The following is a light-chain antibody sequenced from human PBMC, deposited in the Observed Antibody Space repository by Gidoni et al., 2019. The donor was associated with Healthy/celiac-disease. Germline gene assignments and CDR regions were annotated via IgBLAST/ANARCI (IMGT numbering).Light chain of an antibody. Sequence: QSALTQPASVSGSPGQSITISCTGTSSDVGSYNLVSWYQQHPGKAPKLMIYEVSKRPSGVSNRFSGSKSGNTASLTISVLQAEDEADYYCCSYAGSFRVFGGGTKLTV. CDR2: EVS. CDR1: SSDVGSYNL. CDR3: CSYAGSFRV. J-gene: IGLJ3*02. V-gene: IGLV2-23*02.